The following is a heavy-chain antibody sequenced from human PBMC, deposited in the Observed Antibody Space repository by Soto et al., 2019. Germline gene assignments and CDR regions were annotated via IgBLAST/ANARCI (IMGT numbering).Heavy chain of an antibody. D-gene: IGHD3-3*01. V-gene: IGHV3-21*01. Sequence: EVQLVESGGGLVKPGGSLRLSCAASGFTFSSYSMNWVRQAPGKGLEWVSSISSSSIYIYYADSVKGRFTISRDNAKNSLYLQMNSRRAEDTAVYYCARAGVTIFGVVIWGQGTLVTVSS. J-gene: IGHJ4*02. CDR3: ARAGVTIFGVVI. CDR2: ISSSSIYI. CDR1: GFTFSSYS.